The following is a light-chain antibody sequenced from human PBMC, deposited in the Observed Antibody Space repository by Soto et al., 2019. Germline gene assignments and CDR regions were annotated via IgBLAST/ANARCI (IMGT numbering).Light chain of an antibody. V-gene: IGLV1-51*01. CDR2: DNS. CDR1: SSNIGNNY. CDR3: GTWDSSLSAGV. J-gene: IGLJ2*01. Sequence: QSVLTRPPSVSAAPGQKVTISCSGSSSNIGNNYVSWYQQLPGTAPKLLIYDNSKRPSGIPDRFSGSKSGTSATLGITGLQTGDEADYYCGTWDSSLSAGVFGGGTKLTVL.